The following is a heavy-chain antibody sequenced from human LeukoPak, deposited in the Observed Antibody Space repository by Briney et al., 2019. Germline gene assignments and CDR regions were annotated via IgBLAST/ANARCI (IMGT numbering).Heavy chain of an antibody. V-gene: IGHV1-69*06. D-gene: IGHD6-19*01. J-gene: IGHJ2*01. Sequence: GASVKVSCKASGGTFRSYAISWVRQAPGQGLEWMGGIVPIFGTANYAQKFQGRVTITADKSTSTAYMELSSLRSEDTAVYYCALYSSGWSSTYWYFDLWGRGTLVTVSS. CDR3: ALYSSGWSSTYWYFDL. CDR2: IVPIFGTA. CDR1: GGTFRSYA.